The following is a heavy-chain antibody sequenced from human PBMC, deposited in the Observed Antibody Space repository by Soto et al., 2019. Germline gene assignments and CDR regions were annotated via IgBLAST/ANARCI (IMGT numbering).Heavy chain of an antibody. CDR1: GGSVSSGSYY. CDR2: IYYSGST. CDR3: ARDELERQRCSFDI. D-gene: IGHD1-1*01. V-gene: IGHV4-61*01. Sequence: PPETLSLTCPVSGGSVSSGSYYWSWIRQPPGKGLEWSGYIYYSGSTNYNPSLKSRVTISVDTSKNQFSLKLSSVTAADTAVYYCARDELERQRCSFDIWCQG. J-gene: IGHJ3*02.